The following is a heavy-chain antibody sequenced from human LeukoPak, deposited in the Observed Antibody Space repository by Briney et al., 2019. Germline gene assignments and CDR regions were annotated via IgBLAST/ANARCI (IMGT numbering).Heavy chain of an antibody. Sequence: GGSLRLSCAASGSTFDDYGMSWVRQAPGKWLEWVSGINWNGGSTRYADSVKGRFTISRDNAKNSLYLQMNSLRAEDTALYYCARASMVVTPDYWGQGTLVTVSS. CDR1: GSTFDDYG. J-gene: IGHJ4*02. CDR3: ARASMVVTPDY. V-gene: IGHV3-20*04. D-gene: IGHD4-23*01. CDR2: INWNGGST.